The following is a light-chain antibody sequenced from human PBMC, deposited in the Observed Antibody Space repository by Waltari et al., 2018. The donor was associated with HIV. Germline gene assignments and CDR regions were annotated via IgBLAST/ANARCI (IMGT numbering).Light chain of an antibody. CDR2: EVS. CDR3: SSYTSSTILA. J-gene: IGLJ2*01. Sequence: QSALTQPASVSGSPGQSITISCTGTSSDVGGYNYVSWYQQHPGKAPNLMIYEVSNRPSGVSDRFSGSKSGNTASLTISGLQAADEGDYYCSSYTSSTILAFGEGTKLTVL. V-gene: IGLV2-14*01. CDR1: SSDVGGYNY.